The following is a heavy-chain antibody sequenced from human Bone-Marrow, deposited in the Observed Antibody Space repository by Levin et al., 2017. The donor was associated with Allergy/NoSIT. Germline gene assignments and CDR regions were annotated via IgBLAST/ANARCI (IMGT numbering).Heavy chain of an antibody. CDR1: GFAFSNHG. Sequence: AGGSLRLSCAASGFAFSNHGMHWVRQAPGKGLEWVAHIWYDGNKKYYADSVKGRFTISRDDSKSTLHLQMDSLRAEDTAVYFCARSGPSPTAFFSTGRDFDYWGQGTLVSVSS. CDR2: IWYDGNKK. D-gene: IGHD6-25*01. J-gene: IGHJ4*02. CDR3: ARSGPSPTAFFSTGRDFDY. V-gene: IGHV3-33*01.